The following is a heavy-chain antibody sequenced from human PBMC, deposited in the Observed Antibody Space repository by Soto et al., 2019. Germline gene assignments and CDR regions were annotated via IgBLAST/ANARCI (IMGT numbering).Heavy chain of an antibody. D-gene: IGHD3-10*01. CDR1: GGTFSSYA. Sequence: QVQLVQSGAEVKKPGSSVKVSCKASGGTFSSYAISWVRQAPGQGLEWMGGIIPMFGTTNYAQKFQGRVTITADESTSTANMELSSLRSEDTAVYYCARDGRRTGTPREHGMDVWGQGTTVTVSS. V-gene: IGHV1-69*01. CDR3: ARDGRRTGTPREHGMDV. J-gene: IGHJ6*02. CDR2: IIPMFGTT.